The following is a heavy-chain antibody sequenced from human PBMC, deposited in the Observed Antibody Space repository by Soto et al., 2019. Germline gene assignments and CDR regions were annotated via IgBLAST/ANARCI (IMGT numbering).Heavy chain of an antibody. D-gene: IGHD1-26*01. CDR3: ARGSRPYYYYYGMDV. V-gene: IGHV5-51*01. Sequence: PGESLKISCKGSGYSFTSYWIGWVRQMPGKGLEWMGIIYPGDSDTRYSPSFQGQATISADKSISTAYLQWSSLKASDTAMYYCARGSRPYYYYYGMDVWGQGTTVTVSS. CDR2: IYPGDSDT. J-gene: IGHJ6*02. CDR1: GYSFTSYW.